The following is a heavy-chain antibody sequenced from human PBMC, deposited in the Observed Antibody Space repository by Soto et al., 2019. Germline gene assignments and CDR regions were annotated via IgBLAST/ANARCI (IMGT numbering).Heavy chain of an antibody. CDR1: GESFSDFY. V-gene: IGHV4-34*02. D-gene: IGHD2-15*01. CDR2: MTLTGRT. CDR3: AGVAPTSFSGGYCYPSWET. Sequence: QVQLQQWGAGLLKPSATLSLSCAVYGESFSDFYWTWIRQPPGKELEWIGAMTLTGRTNYNPSLESRVTISVDTSKNQFSLKLRSVPAADTAIYYCAGVAPTSFSGGYCYPSWETWCQGTLVTVPS. J-gene: IGHJ5*02.